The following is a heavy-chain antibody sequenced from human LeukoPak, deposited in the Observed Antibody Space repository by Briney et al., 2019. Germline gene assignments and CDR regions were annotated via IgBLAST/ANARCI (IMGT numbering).Heavy chain of an antibody. CDR3: ARALRPLYYFDY. CDR2: ISAYNGNT. V-gene: IGHV1-18*04. CDR1: GYTFTSYG. Sequence: GASVKVSCKASGYTFTSYGISWVRQAPGQGLEWMGWISAYNGNTNYAQKLQGRVTMTTDTSTSTAYMELSSLRSEDTAVYYCARALRPLYYFDYWGQGTLVTVSS. D-gene: IGHD4-17*01. J-gene: IGHJ4*02.